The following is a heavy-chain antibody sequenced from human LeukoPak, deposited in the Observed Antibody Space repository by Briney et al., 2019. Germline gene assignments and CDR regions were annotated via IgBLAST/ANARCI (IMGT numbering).Heavy chain of an antibody. CDR2: IYYSGST. CDR1: GGSISSSSYY. CDR3: ARHELWFGEPGVFDY. J-gene: IGHJ4*02. V-gene: IGHV4-61*05. Sequence: SETLSLTCTVSGGSISSSSYYWSWIRQPPGKGLEWIGYIYYSGSTNYNPSLKSRVTISVDTSKNQFSLKLSSVTAADTAVYYCARHELWFGEPGVFDYWGQGTLVTVSS. D-gene: IGHD3-10*01.